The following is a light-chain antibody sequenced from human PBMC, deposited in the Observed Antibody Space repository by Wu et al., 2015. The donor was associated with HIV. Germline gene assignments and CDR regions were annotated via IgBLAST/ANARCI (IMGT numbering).Light chain of an antibody. CDR3: QQRANWRT. J-gene: IGKJ1*01. CDR2: GVS. V-gene: IGKV3D-20*02. CDR1: QSVSSGY. Sequence: EIVLTRSPGTLSLSPGERATLSCRASQSVSSGYLAWYQQKPGQAPSLLIYGVSSRATGVPDRFSGSGSGTDFSLAITRLEPEDFAVYYCQQRANWRTFGQGTKVEIK.